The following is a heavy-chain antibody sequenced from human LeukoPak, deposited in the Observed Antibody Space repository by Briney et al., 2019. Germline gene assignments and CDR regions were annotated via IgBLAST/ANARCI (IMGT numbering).Heavy chain of an antibody. CDR1: GYSISGGYY. V-gene: IGHV4-38-2*02. CDR3: ARVTSGSYGRLGY. CDR2: IYHSGST. Sequence: SETLSLTCTVSGYSISGGYYWGWIRQPPGKGLEWIGSIYHSGSTYYNPSLKSRVTISVDTSKNQFSLKLSSVTAADTAVYYCARVTSGSYGRLGYWGQGTLVTVSS. D-gene: IGHD3-16*01. J-gene: IGHJ4*02.